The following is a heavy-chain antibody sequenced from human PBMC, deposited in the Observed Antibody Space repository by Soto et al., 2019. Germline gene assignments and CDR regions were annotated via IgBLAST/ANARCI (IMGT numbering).Heavy chain of an antibody. V-gene: IGHV1-18*01. CDR2: ITTYNGNT. CDR3: ARDWGELYLDY. CDR1: GYTLSSYG. D-gene: IGHD3-10*01. J-gene: IGHJ4*02. Sequence: QVHLVQSGAEVKKPGASVKVSCKASGYTLSSYGIIWVRQAPGQGLEWMGRITTYNGNTNYAQKLQGRVTMTTDLFTNTAFMELRSLRSDDTAVYYCARDWGELYLDYWGQGTLVTVSS.